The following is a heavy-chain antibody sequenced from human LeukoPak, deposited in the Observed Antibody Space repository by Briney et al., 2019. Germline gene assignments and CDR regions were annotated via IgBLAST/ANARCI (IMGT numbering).Heavy chain of an antibody. J-gene: IGHJ4*02. CDR3: AKDVGDYRCLFDY. CDR1: GFTFSIYA. D-gene: IGHD4-11*01. Sequence: GGSLRLSCAASGFTFSIYAMSWVRQAPGKGLEWVSGISGSGGSTYYADSVKGRFTISRDNSKNTLYLQMNSLRAEDTAVYYCAKDVGDYRCLFDYWVQGTLVTVSS. CDR2: ISGSGGST. V-gene: IGHV3-23*01.